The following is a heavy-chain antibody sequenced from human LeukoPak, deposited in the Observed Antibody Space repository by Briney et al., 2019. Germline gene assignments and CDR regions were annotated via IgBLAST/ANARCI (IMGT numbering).Heavy chain of an antibody. CDR3: ARARVSYSSSWYIGDAFDI. CDR1: GFTFSSYA. D-gene: IGHD6-13*01. Sequence: GGSLRLSCAASGFTFSSYAMHWVRQAPGKGLEWVAVVSYDGTNKYYADSVKGRFTISRDNSKNTLFVQMNSLRAEDTALYYCARARVSYSSSWYIGDAFDIWGQGTTVTVSS. CDR2: VSYDGTNK. J-gene: IGHJ3*02. V-gene: IGHV3-30-3*01.